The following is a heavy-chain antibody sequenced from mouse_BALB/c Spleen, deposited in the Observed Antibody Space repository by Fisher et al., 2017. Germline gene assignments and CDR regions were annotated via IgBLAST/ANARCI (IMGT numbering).Heavy chain of an antibody. D-gene: IGHD3-2*01. V-gene: IGHV1-4*01. J-gene: IGHJ4*01. CDR3: ARSTARAPYYAMDY. Sequence: KSKGKATLTADKSSSTAYMQLSSLTSEDSAVYYCARSTARAPYYAMDYWGQGTSVTVSS.